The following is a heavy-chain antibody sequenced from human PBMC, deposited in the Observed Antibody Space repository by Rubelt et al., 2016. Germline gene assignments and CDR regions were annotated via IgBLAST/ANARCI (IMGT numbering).Heavy chain of an antibody. D-gene: IGHD6-13*01. Sequence: SGSTNYNPSLKSRVTISVDTSKNQFSLKLSSVTAADTAVYYCARFPLLHSSSWRGSSKNWFDPWGQGTLVTVSS. CDR3: ARFPLLHSSSWRGSSKNWFDP. J-gene: IGHJ5*02. CDR2: SGST. V-gene: IGHV4-34*01.